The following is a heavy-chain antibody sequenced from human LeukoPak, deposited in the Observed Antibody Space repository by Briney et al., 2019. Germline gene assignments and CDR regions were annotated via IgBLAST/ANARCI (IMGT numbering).Heavy chain of an antibody. Sequence: ASVKVSCKVSGHALTELSLHWVRQAPGKGLEWMRGFDPGDGKIIYAQKFQGRVTMTEDTSTETAYMEFNSLRSEDTAVYYCAAGEWEQLLDYWGQGTLVTVSS. D-gene: IGHD5-24*01. V-gene: IGHV1-24*01. CDR1: GHALTELS. J-gene: IGHJ4*02. CDR2: FDPGDGKI. CDR3: AAGEWEQLLDY.